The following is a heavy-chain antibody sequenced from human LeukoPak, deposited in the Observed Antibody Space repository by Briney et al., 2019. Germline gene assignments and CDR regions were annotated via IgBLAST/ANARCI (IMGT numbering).Heavy chain of an antibody. J-gene: IGHJ3*02. CDR1: GFTFSSYA. CDR3: AKGRAIRYFDWLPKEPDAFDI. D-gene: IGHD3-9*01. V-gene: IGHV3-23*01. CDR2: ISGSGGST. Sequence: AGASLRLSCAASGFTFSSYAMSWVRQAPGKGLEWVSAISGSGGSTYYADSVKGRFTISRDNSKNTLYLQMNSLRAEDTAVYYCAKGRAIRYFDWLPKEPDAFDIWGQGTMVTVSS.